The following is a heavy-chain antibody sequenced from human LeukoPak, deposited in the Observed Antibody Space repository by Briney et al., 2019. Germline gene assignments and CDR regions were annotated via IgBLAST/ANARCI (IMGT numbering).Heavy chain of an antibody. Sequence: GGSLRLSCAVSGFTFSGFWMSWSRQAPGKGLEWVASINSDGSEGYYADVVKGRFTISRDNAKNSLYLQINSLRAEDTAVYYCARSSYSSSSSVWGQGTTVTVPS. CDR2: INSDGSEG. V-gene: IGHV3-7*03. J-gene: IGHJ6*02. CDR1: GFTFSGFW. CDR3: ARSSYSSSSSV. D-gene: IGHD6-6*01.